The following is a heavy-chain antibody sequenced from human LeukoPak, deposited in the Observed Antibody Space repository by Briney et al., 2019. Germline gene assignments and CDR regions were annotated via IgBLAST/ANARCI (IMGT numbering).Heavy chain of an antibody. CDR2: INHSGST. J-gene: IGHJ4*02. CDR3: ARARTYGATEDY. Sequence: SETLSFTCAVYGGSFSGYYWSWIRQPPGKGLEWIGEINHSGSTNYNPSLKSRVTISVDTSKNQFSLKLSSVTAADTAVYYCARARTYGATEDYWGQGTLVTVSS. D-gene: IGHD4-17*01. CDR1: GGSFSGYY. V-gene: IGHV4-34*01.